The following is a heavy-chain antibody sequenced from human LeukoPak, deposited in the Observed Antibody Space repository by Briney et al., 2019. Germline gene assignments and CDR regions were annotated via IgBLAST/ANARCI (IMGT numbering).Heavy chain of an antibody. CDR2: ISAYNGNT. J-gene: IGHJ3*02. CDR1: GYTFTSFG. Sequence: ASVKVSCKASGYTFTSFGISWVRHAPGQGLEWMGWISAYNGNTNYAQKLQGRVTMTTDTSTSTAYMELRSLRSDDTAVYYCARSRLLEDAFDIWGQGTMVTVSS. V-gene: IGHV1-18*01. CDR3: ARSRLLEDAFDI. D-gene: IGHD2-21*01.